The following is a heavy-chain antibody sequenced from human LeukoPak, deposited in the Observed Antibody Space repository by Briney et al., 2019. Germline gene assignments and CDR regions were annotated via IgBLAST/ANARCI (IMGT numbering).Heavy chain of an antibody. CDR1: GFTFSTYS. J-gene: IGHJ4*01. CDR2: ISSSSSYI. Sequence: GGSLRLSCAASGFTFSTYSMNWVRQAPGKGLEWVSSISSSSSYIYYADSVKGRFTISRDNAKNSLYLQMNSLRAEDTAVYYCAKEISGWGSPDYWGHGTLVTVSP. V-gene: IGHV3-21*01. CDR3: AKEISGWGSPDY. D-gene: IGHD6-19*01.